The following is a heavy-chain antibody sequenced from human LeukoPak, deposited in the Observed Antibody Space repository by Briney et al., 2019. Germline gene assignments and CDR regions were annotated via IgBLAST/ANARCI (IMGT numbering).Heavy chain of an antibody. CDR1: GGSISSSSYY. D-gene: IGHD6-19*01. J-gene: IGHJ4*02. V-gene: IGHV4-39*02. CDR2: IYYSGST. CDR3: ARDRGSSGWYSHPREFDY. Sequence: PSETLSLTCTVSGGSISSSSYYWGWIRQPPGKGLEWIGSIYYSGSTYYNPSLKSRVTISVDTSKNQFSLKLSSVTAADTAVYYCARDRGSSGWYSHPREFDYWGQGTLVTVSS.